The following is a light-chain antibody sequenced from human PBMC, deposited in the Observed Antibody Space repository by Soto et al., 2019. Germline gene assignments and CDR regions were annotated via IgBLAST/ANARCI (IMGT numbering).Light chain of an antibody. Sequence: EIVLTQSPATLSSSPGERATLSCRASQSVSKYLAWYQQKPGQAPRLLIYDASDRATGIPARFSGSGSGTDFTLTISSLEPEDFAVYYCQQRSKWPLTFGGGTKVDIK. CDR3: QQRSKWPLT. CDR2: DAS. CDR1: QSVSKY. J-gene: IGKJ4*01. V-gene: IGKV3-11*01.